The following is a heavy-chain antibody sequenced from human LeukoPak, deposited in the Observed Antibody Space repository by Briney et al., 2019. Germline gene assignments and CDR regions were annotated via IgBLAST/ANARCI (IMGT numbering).Heavy chain of an antibody. CDR2: IYYSGST. CDR1: GGSISSGGSY. CDR3: ARTWGIRIFDY. Sequence: SETLSLTCTVSGGSISSGGSYWSWIRQHPGKGLEWIGYIYYSGSTYYNPALKSQVTISVDTSKNQFSLKLSSVTAADTAVCYCARTWGIRIFDYWGQGTLVTVSS. V-gene: IGHV4-31*01. D-gene: IGHD3-16*01. J-gene: IGHJ4*02.